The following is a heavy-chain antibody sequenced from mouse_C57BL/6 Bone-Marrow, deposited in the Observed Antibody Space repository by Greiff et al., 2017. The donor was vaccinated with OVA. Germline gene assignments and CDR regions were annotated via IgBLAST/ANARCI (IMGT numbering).Heavy chain of an antibody. CDR2: INPNNGGT. Sequence: EVQLQESGPELVKPGASVKISCKASGYTFTDYYMNWVKQSHGKSLEWIGDINPNNGGTSYNQKFKGKATLTVDKSSSTAYMELRSLTSEDSAVYYCARGIYYYGSSHYVDYWGQGTTLTVSS. CDR3: ARGIYYYGSSHYVDY. V-gene: IGHV1-26*01. D-gene: IGHD1-1*01. J-gene: IGHJ2*01. CDR1: GYTFTDYY.